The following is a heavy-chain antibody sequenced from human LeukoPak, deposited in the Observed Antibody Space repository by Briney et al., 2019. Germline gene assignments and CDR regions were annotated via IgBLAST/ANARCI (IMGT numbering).Heavy chain of an antibody. D-gene: IGHD5-24*01. CDR3: ARADRFQLAFDI. CDR2: IYTSGST. Sequence: SETLSLTCTVSAGSITSYYWSWIRQPAGKGLEWIGRIYTSGSTNYNPSLKSRVTISVDTSKNQFSLKLSSVTAADTAVYYCARADRFQLAFDIWGQGTMVTVSS. J-gene: IGHJ3*02. V-gene: IGHV4-4*07. CDR1: AGSITSYY.